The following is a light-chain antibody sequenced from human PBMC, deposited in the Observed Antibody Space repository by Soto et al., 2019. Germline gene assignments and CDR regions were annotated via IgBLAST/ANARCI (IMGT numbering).Light chain of an antibody. CDR1: QDLNNW. Sequence: DIQVTQSPSTLSASVGDRVTITGRASQDLNNWLAWFQQTPCKAPTLLIYKASSLESVVPSRSSGSGSGTEFTLTISSLQPDDFSTYYCQRYNGYPWTFGQGTKVEI. CDR2: KAS. CDR3: QRYNGYPWT. J-gene: IGKJ1*01. V-gene: IGKV1-5*03.